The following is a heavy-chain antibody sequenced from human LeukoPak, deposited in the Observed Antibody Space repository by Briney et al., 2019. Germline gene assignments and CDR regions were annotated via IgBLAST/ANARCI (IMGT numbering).Heavy chain of an antibody. CDR2: ISSGSRYL. J-gene: IGHJ4*02. CDR3: ARARPIDY. CDR1: GFTFSTYS. Sequence: PGGSLRLSCAASGFTFSTYSMNWVRQAPGKGLEWVSYISSGSRYLYYADSLKGRFTISRDDAENSLYLQMNNLGADDTAVYYCARARPIDYWGQGALVTVSS. V-gene: IGHV3-21*01. D-gene: IGHD6-6*01.